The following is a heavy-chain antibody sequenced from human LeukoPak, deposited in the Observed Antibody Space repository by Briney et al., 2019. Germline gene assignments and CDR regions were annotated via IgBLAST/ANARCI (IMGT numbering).Heavy chain of an antibody. CDR2: IIPIFGTA. D-gene: IGHD2-21*02. J-gene: IGHJ6*04. V-gene: IGHV1-69*13. CDR3: TRQESSLAYCCGGCPLYDMDV. CDR1: GGTFSSYA. Sequence: SGSVSCKASGGTFSSYAISWVRQAPGQGLEWMGGIIPIFGTANYAQTFQGRVTITADESTSTAYMELSGLRSEDTAVYYCTRQESSLAYCCGGCPLYDMDVWSKGTTVTVSS.